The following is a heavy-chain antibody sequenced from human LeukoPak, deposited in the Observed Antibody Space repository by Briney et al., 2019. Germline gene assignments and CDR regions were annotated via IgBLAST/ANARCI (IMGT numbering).Heavy chain of an antibody. CDR1: GFTFSDYY. Sequence: GGSLRLSCAASGFTFSDYYMIWIRQAPGKGLEWVSYISSGSSTIYYADSVMGRFTISRDNAKNSLYLQMNSLRDEDTAVYYCARGGTQNASGSYYLYYWGQGTLVTVSS. D-gene: IGHD3-10*01. V-gene: IGHV3-11*04. J-gene: IGHJ4*02. CDR3: ARGGTQNASGSYYLYY. CDR2: ISSGSSTI.